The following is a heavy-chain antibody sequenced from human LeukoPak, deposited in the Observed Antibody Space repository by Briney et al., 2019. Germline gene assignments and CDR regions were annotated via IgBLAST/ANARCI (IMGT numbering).Heavy chain of an antibody. CDR3: ARDLDSDYPRY. Sequence: SVTVSCKASGYTFTSYYMHWVRQAPGQGLEWMGGIIPIFGTANYAQKFQGRVTITTDESASTAYMDLSSLRSEDTAVYYCARDLDSDYPRYWGQGTLVTVSS. CDR1: GYTFTSYY. J-gene: IGHJ4*02. V-gene: IGHV1-69*05. D-gene: IGHD5-12*01. CDR2: IIPIFGTA.